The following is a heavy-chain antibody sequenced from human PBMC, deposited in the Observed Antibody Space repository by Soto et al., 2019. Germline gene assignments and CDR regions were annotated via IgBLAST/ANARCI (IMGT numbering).Heavy chain of an antibody. J-gene: IGHJ4*02. CDR1: VGSISSGGYY. Sequence: SETLSLTCTVSVGSISSGGYYWSWIRQHPGKGLEWIGYIYYSGSTYYNPSLKSRVTISVDTSKNQFSLKLSSVTAADTAVYYCARGGRLRYYDILTGPDNDFDYWGQGTLVTVSS. D-gene: IGHD3-9*01. CDR3: ARGGRLRYYDILTGPDNDFDY. CDR2: IYYSGST. V-gene: IGHV4-31*03.